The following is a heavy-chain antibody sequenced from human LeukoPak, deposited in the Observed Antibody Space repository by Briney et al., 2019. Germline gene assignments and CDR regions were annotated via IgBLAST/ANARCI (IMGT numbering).Heavy chain of an antibody. CDR3: ARAPMVRGGDYFDY. CDR2: ISGSGDRT. CDR1: GFTFSSYT. D-gene: IGHD3-10*01. J-gene: IGHJ4*02. V-gene: IGHV3-23*01. Sequence: GGSLRLSCTASGFTFSSYTMSWARQAPGKGLEWVSVISGSGDRTYYADSVKGRFTISRGNSKKTLYLQMNSLRAEDTAVYYCARAPMVRGGDYFDYWGQGTLVTVSS.